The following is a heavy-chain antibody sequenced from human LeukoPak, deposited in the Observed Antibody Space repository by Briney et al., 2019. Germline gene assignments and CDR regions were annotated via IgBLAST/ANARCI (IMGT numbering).Heavy chain of an antibody. CDR1: GFTFSSYS. D-gene: IGHD6-13*01. CDR3: ARDGIAAAGTHFDY. Sequence: GGSLRLSCAASGFTFSSYSMNWVRQAPGKGLEWVSSISSSSSYIYYADSVKGRFTISRDNAKNSLYLQMNSLRAEDTAVYYCARDGIAAAGTHFDYWGQGTVVTVAS. J-gene: IGHJ4*02. CDR2: ISSSSSYI. V-gene: IGHV3-21*01.